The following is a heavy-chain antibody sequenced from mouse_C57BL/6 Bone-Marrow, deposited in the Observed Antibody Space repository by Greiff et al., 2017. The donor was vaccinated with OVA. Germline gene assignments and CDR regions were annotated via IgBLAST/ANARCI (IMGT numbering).Heavy chain of an antibody. V-gene: IGHV1-26*01. CDR3: SHDYWHFDV. Sequence: EVQLQQSGPELVKPGASVKISCKASGYTFTDYYINWVKQSHGKSLEWIGDINPDNGGTSYNQKFKGKATLTVDKSSSTAYMELRSLTSEDSAVYFCSHDYWHFDVGGRGTAATVSA. CDR1: GYTFTDYY. D-gene: IGHD2-3*01. CDR2: INPDNGGT. J-gene: IGHJ1*03.